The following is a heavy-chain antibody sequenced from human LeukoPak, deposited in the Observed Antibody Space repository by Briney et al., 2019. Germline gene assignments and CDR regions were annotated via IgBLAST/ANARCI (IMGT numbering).Heavy chain of an antibody. J-gene: IGHJ4*02. CDR1: GYTFTGYY. Sequence: ASVKVSCKASGYTFTGYYMHWVRQAPGQGLEWMGWINPNSGGTNYAQKFRGRVTMTRDTSISTAYMELSRLRSDDTAVYYCARAPPVYSSGWYSPFDYWGQGTLVTVSS. V-gene: IGHV1-2*02. CDR2: INPNSGGT. CDR3: ARAPPVYSSGWYSPFDY. D-gene: IGHD6-19*01.